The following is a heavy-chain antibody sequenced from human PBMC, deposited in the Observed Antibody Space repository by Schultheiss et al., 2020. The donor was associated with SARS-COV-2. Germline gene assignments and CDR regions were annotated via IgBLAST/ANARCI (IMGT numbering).Heavy chain of an antibody. CDR3: TTDRITGTSLSRGTGDY. CDR2: ISSSSSYI. V-gene: IGHV3-21*03. D-gene: IGHD1-20*01. CDR1: GFTFSSYT. J-gene: IGHJ4*02. Sequence: GGSLRLSCAASGFTFSSYTMNWVRQAPGKGLEWVSSISSSSSYIYYADSVKGRFTISRDNAKNSLYLQMNSLRAEDTAVYYCTTDRITGTSLSRGTGDYWGQGTLVTVSS.